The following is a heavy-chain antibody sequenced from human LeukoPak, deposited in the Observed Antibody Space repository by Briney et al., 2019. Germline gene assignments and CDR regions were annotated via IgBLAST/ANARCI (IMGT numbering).Heavy chain of an antibody. Sequence: GGSLRLSCAASGFTFSSYSMNWVRQAPGKGLEWVSYISSSSSTIYYADSVKGRFTISRDNAKNSLYLQTNSLRAEDTAVYYCARDKQPGIAVAGTLDPWGQGTLVTVSS. V-gene: IGHV3-48*04. CDR2: ISSSSSTI. CDR3: ARDKQPGIAVAGTLDP. CDR1: GFTFSSYS. J-gene: IGHJ5*02. D-gene: IGHD6-19*01.